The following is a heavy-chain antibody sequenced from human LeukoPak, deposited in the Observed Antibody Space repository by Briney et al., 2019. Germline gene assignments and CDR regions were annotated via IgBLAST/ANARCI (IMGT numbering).Heavy chain of an antibody. CDR3: ARGCSAGTPHNWFDP. Sequence: PSETLSLTCAVSGGSISGYYWSWIRQPPGKGLEWIGYIYYSGSTNYNPSLKSRVTISVDTSKNQFSLKLSSVTAADTAVYYCARGCSAGTPHNWFDPWGQGTLVTVSS. V-gene: IGHV4-59*01. J-gene: IGHJ5*02. D-gene: IGHD6-13*01. CDR1: GGSISGYY. CDR2: IYYSGST.